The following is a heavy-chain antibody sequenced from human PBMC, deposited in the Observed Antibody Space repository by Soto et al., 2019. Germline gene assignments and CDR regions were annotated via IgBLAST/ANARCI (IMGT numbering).Heavy chain of an antibody. V-gene: IGHV3-43*01. D-gene: IGHD1-26*01. CDR2: INCDGGST. Sequence: GGSLRLSCAASGFTFDDYSMHWVRQAPGKGLEWFSLINCDGGSTYYADSVKGRFTISSDNRKNSLFLEMNSLTTEDTAFYYCVKDRNTGIGNYFFDYWGQGTLVTVSS. J-gene: IGHJ4*02. CDR3: VKDRNTGIGNYFFDY. CDR1: GFTFDDYS.